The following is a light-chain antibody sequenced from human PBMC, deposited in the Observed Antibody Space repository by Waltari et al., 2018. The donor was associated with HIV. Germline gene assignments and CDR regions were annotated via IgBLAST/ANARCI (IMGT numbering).Light chain of an antibody. J-gene: IGLJ3*02. CDR1: SSHIGAGTG. Sequence: QSVLTQPPSVSGAPGPRVTISSTGTSSHIGAGTGVQWYQPLPGTAPKLLISGNNNRPSGVPDRFSGSKSGTSASLAITGLQTDDEADYYCQSYDSSLSGWVFGGGTKLTVL. CDR3: QSYDSSLSGWV. V-gene: IGLV1-40*01. CDR2: GNN.